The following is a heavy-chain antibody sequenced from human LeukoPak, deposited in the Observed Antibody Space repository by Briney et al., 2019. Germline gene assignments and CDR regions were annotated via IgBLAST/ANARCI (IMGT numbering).Heavy chain of an antibody. V-gene: IGHV4-61*02. J-gene: IGHJ3*02. D-gene: IGHD6-19*01. CDR1: GVSISSGSYY. CDR3: ASLAVAGWKAFDI. CDR2: IYTSGST. Sequence: PSETLSLTRTVSGVSISSGSYYWSWIRQPAGKGLEWIGRIYTSGSTNYNPSLKSRVTISVDTSKNQFSLKLSSVTAAGTAVYYCASLAVAGWKAFDIWGQGTMVTVSS.